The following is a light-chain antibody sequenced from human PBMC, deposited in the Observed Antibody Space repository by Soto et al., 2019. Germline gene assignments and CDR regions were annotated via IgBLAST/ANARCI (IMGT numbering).Light chain of an antibody. CDR3: SSFTSSVTYV. V-gene: IGLV2-14*01. CDR2: DVS. CDR1: SSDVGGHNS. J-gene: IGLJ1*01. Sequence: QSSLTQPASLSGSPGQSITISCTGTSSDVGGHNSVSWYRQDPGKAPKLMIYDVSNRPSGVSDRFSGSKSGNTASLTISGLQIGDEADYYCSSFTSSVTYVFGTGTKVTVL.